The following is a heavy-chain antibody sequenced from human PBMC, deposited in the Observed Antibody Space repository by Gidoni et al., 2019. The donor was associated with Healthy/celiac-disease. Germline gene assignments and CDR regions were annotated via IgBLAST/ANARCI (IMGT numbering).Heavy chain of an antibody. D-gene: IGHD3-10*01. CDR2: IHYSGST. CDR3: ARIITMVRGVMAIDY. CDR1: GGSISSGGYY. J-gene: IGHJ4*02. Sequence: QVQLQESGPGLVKPSQTLSLTCTVSGGSISSGGYYWSWLRQHPGKGLEWLGYIHYSGSTYYTPSLKSRVTISVDTSKNQFSLKLSSVTAADTAVYYCARIITMVRGVMAIDYWGQGTLVTVSS. V-gene: IGHV4-31*03.